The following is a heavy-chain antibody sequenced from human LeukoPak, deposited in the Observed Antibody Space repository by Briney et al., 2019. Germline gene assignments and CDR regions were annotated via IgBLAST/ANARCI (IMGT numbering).Heavy chain of an antibody. CDR1: GSNVSSNY. J-gene: IGHJ4*02. V-gene: IGHV3-66*01. D-gene: IGHD3-3*01. CDR3: ARDLRKQGFWS. Sequence: GGSLRLSCVASGSNVSSNYMNWVRQAPGRGLEWVSIIYSGGSTDYADSVKGRFTISRDKSKNTLYLQLSSLRAEDAAIYYCARDLRKQGFWSWGQGTLVTVSS. CDR2: IYSGGST.